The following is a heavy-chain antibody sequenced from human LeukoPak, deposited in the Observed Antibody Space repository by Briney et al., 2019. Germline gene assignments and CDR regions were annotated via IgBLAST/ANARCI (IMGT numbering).Heavy chain of an antibody. D-gene: IGHD6-19*01. CDR3: ARRVSGREKYFDY. Sequence: EGSLRLSCAASGFTFSTYWMSWVRQAPGKGLEWVANMRQDGGEIYYVDSVKGRFTISRDNAKNSLSLQMNGLRAEDTAVYYCARRVSGREKYFDYWGQGTLVTVSS. J-gene: IGHJ4*02. V-gene: IGHV3-7*01. CDR1: GFTFSTYW. CDR2: MRQDGGEI.